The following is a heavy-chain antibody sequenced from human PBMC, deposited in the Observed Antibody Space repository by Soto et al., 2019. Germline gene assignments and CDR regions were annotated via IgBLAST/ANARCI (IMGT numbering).Heavy chain of an antibody. V-gene: IGHV3-33*01. J-gene: IGHJ4*02. D-gene: IGHD1-1*01. Sequence: QVQLVESGGGVVQPGRSLRLSCAASGFTLSSYGMHWVRQAPGKGLEWVAVIWYDGSNKYYADSVKGRFIISRGNSKNTLYLQMNSLRDEDTAVYYCARAGTTGTTATRMIGGHWGQGTLVTVSS. CDR2: IWYDGSNK. CDR1: GFTLSSYG. CDR3: ARAGTTGTTATRMIGGH.